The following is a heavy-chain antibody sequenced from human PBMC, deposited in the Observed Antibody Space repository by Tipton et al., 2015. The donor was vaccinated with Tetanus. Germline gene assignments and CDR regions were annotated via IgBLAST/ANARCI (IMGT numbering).Heavy chain of an antibody. D-gene: IGHD6-19*01. CDR3: ARPDSSGWYRFDY. J-gene: IGHJ4*02. V-gene: IGHV4-31*02. Sequence: LRLSCTVSGGSISSGGYYWSWIRQHPGKGLEWIGYIYYSGSTYHNPSLKSRVTISVDTSKNQFSLKLSSVTAADTAVYYCARPDSSGWYRFDYWGQGTLVTVSS. CDR2: IYYSGST. CDR1: GGSISSGGYY.